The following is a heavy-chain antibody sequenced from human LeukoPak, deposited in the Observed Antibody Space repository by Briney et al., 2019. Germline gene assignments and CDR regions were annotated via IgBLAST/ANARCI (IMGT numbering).Heavy chain of an antibody. Sequence: PVGLLRLSCAASGFTFIDYWMSWVCYAPRNLLVWVANIQQDGSEKYYVDSVKGRLTISRDNAKKSLFLQVSSLRGEDTAVYYCARDRGFSYGIDFWGQGTLVTVSS. J-gene: IGHJ4*02. CDR2: IQQDGSEK. CDR1: GFTFIDYW. V-gene: IGHV3-7*04. D-gene: IGHD5-18*01. CDR3: ARDRGFSYGIDF.